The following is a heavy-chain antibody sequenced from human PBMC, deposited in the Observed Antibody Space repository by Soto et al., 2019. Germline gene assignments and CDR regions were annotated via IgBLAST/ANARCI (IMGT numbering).Heavy chain of an antibody. Sequence: QLQLQESGPGLVKPSETLSLTCSVSSASLSSSTYYWSWIRQPPGRGPEWIGSIYYSGNTYYKPSLKRRVSISIDTSRNQFYLTLTSVTAADTGVYYCASSSPFHYWGPGIWVNVSS. CDR2: IYYSGNT. J-gene: IGHJ4*02. V-gene: IGHV4-39*01. CDR1: SASLSSSTYY. D-gene: IGHD6-6*01. CDR3: ASSSPFHY.